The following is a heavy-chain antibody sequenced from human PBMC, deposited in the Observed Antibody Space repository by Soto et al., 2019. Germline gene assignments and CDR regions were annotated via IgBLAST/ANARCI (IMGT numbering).Heavy chain of an antibody. V-gene: IGHV4-59*01. CDR3: ARVRSGAAGTHYYYYYMDV. CDR1: GGSISSYY. J-gene: IGHJ6*03. D-gene: IGHD6-13*01. Sequence: SETLSLTCTVSGGSISSYYWSWIRQPPGKGLEWIGYIYYSGSTNYNPSLKSRVTISVDTSKNQFSLKLSSVTAADTAVYYCARVRSGAAGTHYYYYYMDVWGKGTTVTVSS. CDR2: IYYSGST.